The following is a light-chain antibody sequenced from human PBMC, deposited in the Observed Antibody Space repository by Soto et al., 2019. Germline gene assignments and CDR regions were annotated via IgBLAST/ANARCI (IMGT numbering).Light chain of an antibody. CDR2: KAS. CDR3: QQYNSYSGT. J-gene: IGKJ1*01. Sequence: DIQMTQSPSTLSASVGDTVTVTCRASQSIGRWLAWYQQKPGKAPKLLIYKASSLESGVPSRFSGSGSGTEFTLTISSLQPDDFATYYCQQYNSYSGTFGQGTKVDIK. V-gene: IGKV1-5*03. CDR1: QSIGRW.